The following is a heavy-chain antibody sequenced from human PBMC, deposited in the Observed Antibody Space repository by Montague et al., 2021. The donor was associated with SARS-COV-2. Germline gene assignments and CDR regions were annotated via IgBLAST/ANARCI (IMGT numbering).Heavy chain of an antibody. CDR1: GGSISSSSYY. V-gene: IGHV4-39*01. D-gene: IGHD3-10*01. J-gene: IGHJ6*02. Sequence: SETLSLTCTVSGGSISSSSYYWGWIRQPPGKGLEWIGSIYYSGSTYYNPSLKSRVTISVDTSKNQFSLKLSSVTAADTAVYYCARQPVLLWFGELFRGGGMDVGGQGTTVTVSS. CDR2: IYYSGST. CDR3: ARQPVLLWFGELFRGGGMDV.